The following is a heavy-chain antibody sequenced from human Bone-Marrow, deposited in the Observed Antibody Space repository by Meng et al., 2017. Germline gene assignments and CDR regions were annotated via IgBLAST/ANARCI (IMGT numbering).Heavy chain of an antibody. CDR1: GYTCTSYD. J-gene: IGHJ6*02. CDR3: ARVHSYVNVWGRDYFNGMDV. D-gene: IGHD3-16*01. Sequence: QVQLVQSGAEGKKPGASGKVSCKASGYTCTSYDINWVRQATGQGLEWMGWMSPDSGNTGYAQKFRGRVTMTRDTSISTAYMELSSLESEDTAVYYCARVHSYVNVWGRDYFNGMDVWGQGTTVTVSS. CDR2: MSPDSGNT. V-gene: IGHV1-8*01.